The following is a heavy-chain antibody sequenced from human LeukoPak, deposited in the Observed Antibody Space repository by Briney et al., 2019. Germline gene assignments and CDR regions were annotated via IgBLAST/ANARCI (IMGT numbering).Heavy chain of an antibody. D-gene: IGHD3-3*01. CDR3: ARVPRLIRFLEWSLIQGGMDV. Sequence: NSSETLSLTCTVSGGSISSYYWSWIRQPPGKGLEWIGYIYYSGSTNYNPSLKSRVTISVDTSKNQFSLKLSSVTAADTAVYYCARVPRLIRFLEWSLIQGGMDVWGQGTTVTVSS. V-gene: IGHV4-59*12. J-gene: IGHJ6*02. CDR2: IYYSGST. CDR1: GGSISSYY.